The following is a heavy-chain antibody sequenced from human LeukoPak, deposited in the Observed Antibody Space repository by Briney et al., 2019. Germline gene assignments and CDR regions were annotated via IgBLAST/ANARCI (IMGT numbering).Heavy chain of an antibody. D-gene: IGHD1-26*01. CDR1: GFTFSSYG. J-gene: IGHJ4*02. Sequence: GGSLRLSCAASGFTFSSYGMHWVRQAPGKGLEWAAFIRYDGSNKYYADSVKGRFTISRDNSKNTLYLQMNSLRAEDTAVYYCAKLPGPYSGSYFWGQGTLVTVSS. V-gene: IGHV3-30*02. CDR3: AKLPGPYSGSYF. CDR2: IRYDGSNK.